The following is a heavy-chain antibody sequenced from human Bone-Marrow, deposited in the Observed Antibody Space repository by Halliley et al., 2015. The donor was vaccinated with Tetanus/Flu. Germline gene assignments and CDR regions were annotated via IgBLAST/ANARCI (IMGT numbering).Heavy chain of an antibody. V-gene: IGHV3-53*01. D-gene: IGHD2-2*01. J-gene: IGHJ4*02. CDR2: IYSGGGS. CDR1: GFTFSNNY. Sequence: SLRLSCAASGFTFSNNYMSWVRQAPGMGLEWVSLIYSGGGSFYTHSVEGRFTISRDDYKNTVYLQMNNVRAEDTAIYYRATEGQRSRTLDYWGQGTLVIVSS. CDR3: ATEGQRSRTLDY.